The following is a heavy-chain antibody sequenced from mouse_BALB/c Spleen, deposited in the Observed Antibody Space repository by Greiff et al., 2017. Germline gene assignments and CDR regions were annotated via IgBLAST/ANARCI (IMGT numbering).Heavy chain of an antibody. J-gene: IGHJ2*01. Sequence: QVQLQQSAAELVRPGASVSMSCKASGYTFTSYTMHWVNQRPGKGLEWIGYINPSSGYTEYNQKFKDKTTLTADKSSSTAYMQLSSLTSEDSAVYYCARGGKRLDYWGQGTTLTVSS. CDR2: INPSSGYT. CDR1: GYTFTSYT. V-gene: IGHV1-4*02. CDR3: ARGGKRLDY.